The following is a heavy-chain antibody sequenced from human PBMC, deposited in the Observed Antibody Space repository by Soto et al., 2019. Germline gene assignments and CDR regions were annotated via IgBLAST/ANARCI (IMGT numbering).Heavy chain of an antibody. J-gene: IGHJ4*02. CDR1: GFTFSNYA. V-gene: IGHV3-23*01. D-gene: IGHD1-1*01. Sequence: EVQLLESGGAFLQPGGSLRLSCAASGFTFSNYAMTWVRRAPGQGLEWVSVISAAGSTTYYADSVKGRFTISRDNSKNTLYLQMNSLRAEDAAMYYCAKSNRGTRPLDYWGQGTLVTVSS. CDR3: AKSNRGTRPLDY. CDR2: ISAAGSTT.